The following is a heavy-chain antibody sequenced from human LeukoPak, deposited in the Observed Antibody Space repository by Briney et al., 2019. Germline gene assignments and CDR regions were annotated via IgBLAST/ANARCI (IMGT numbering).Heavy chain of an antibody. CDR1: GGTFSSYA. D-gene: IGHD3-22*01. Sequence: SVEVSCKASGGTFSSYAISWVRQAPGQGLEWMGGIIPIFGTANYAQKFQGRVTITTDESTSTAYMELSSLRSEDTAVYYCATPADYYDSSGQFDYWGQGTLVTVSS. J-gene: IGHJ4*02. CDR3: ATPADYYDSSGQFDY. V-gene: IGHV1-69*05. CDR2: IIPIFGTA.